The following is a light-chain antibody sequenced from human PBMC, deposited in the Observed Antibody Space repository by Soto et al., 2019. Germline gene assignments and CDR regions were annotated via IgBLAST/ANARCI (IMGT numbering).Light chain of an antibody. CDR1: SSDVGGYNY. J-gene: IGLJ2*01. CDR2: DVS. V-gene: IGLV2-14*01. Sequence: QSVLTQPASVSGSPGQSITISCTGTSSDVGGYNYVSWYQQHPGKAPKLMIYDVSNRPSGVSNRFSGSKSGNTASLTISGLQAEDEADYYCSSYISSSIVVFGGGTKVTVL. CDR3: SSYISSSIVV.